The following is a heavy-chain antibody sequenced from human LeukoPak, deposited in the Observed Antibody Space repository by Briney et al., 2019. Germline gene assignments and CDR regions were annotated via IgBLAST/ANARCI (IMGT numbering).Heavy chain of an antibody. Sequence: GGSTRLSCAASGFTFSSYSMNWVRQAPGKGLEWVSSISSSSSYIYYADSVKGRFTISRDNPKNSLYLQMNSLRAEDTAVYYCASVRDGYNYYYWGQGTLVTVSS. CDR1: GFTFSSYS. V-gene: IGHV3-21*01. D-gene: IGHD5-24*01. CDR3: ASVRDGYNYYY. J-gene: IGHJ4*02. CDR2: ISSSSSYI.